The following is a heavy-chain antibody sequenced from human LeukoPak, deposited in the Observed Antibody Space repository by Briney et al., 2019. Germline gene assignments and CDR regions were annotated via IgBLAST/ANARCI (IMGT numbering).Heavy chain of an antibody. V-gene: IGHV4-30-2*01. Sequence: PSETLSLTCAVSGGSISSGGYSWSWIRQPPGKGLEWIGYIYHSGSTYYNPSLKSRVTISVDRSKNQFSLKLSSVTAADKAVYYCARYSSGYYYFDYWGQGTLVTVSS. D-gene: IGHD3-22*01. CDR1: GGSISSGGYS. CDR2: IYHSGST. CDR3: ARYSSGYYYFDY. J-gene: IGHJ4*02.